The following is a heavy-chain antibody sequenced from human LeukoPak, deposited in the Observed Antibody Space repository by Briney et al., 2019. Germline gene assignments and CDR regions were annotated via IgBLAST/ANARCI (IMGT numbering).Heavy chain of an antibody. CDR3: ATRNVEPYLEWLLWGNYYFDY. J-gene: IGHJ4*02. Sequence: GASVKVSCKVSRYTLTELSMHWVRQAPGKGLEWMGGFDPEDGETIYAQKFQGRVTMTEDTSTDTAYMELSSLRSEDTAVYYCATRNVEPYLEWLLWGNYYFDYWGQGTLVTVSS. CDR2: FDPEDGET. D-gene: IGHD3-3*01. V-gene: IGHV1-24*01. CDR1: RYTLTELS.